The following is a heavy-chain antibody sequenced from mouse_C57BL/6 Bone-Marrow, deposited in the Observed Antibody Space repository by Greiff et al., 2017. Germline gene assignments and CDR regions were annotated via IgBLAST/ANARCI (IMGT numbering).Heavy chain of an antibody. J-gene: IGHJ3*01. Sequence: QVQLQLPGAELVKPGASVKLSCKASGYTFTSYWMHWVKQRPGQGLEWIGMIHPNSGSTNYNEKFKSKATLTVDNSSSTAYMQLSSLTSEDSAVYYCARSLCYGSSFSPFAYWGQGTLVTVSA. CDR3: ARSLCYGSSFSPFAY. D-gene: IGHD1-1*01. V-gene: IGHV1-64*01. CDR1: GYTFTSYW. CDR2: IHPNSGST.